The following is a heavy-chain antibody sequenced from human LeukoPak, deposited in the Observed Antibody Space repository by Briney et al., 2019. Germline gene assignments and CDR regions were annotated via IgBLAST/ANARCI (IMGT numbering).Heavy chain of an antibody. J-gene: IGHJ4*02. CDR1: GFTFNSYA. D-gene: IGHD3-10*01. V-gene: IGHV3-23*01. Sequence: GGSLRLSCAASGFTFNSYAMSWVRHAPGKGLEWVSAISPSGTATYYTNSLKCRFTISRDNSKNALYLQMSSLRAEDTAVYYCAKRGGYETMAAFDFWGQGTLVSVSS. CDR3: AKRGGYETMAAFDF. CDR2: ISPSGTAT.